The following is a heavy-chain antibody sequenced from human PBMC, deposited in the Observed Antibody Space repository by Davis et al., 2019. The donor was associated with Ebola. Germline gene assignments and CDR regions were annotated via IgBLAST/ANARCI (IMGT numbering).Heavy chain of an antibody. J-gene: IGHJ4*02. Sequence: SETLSLTCTVSGGSISSSSYYWGWIRQPPGKGLEWIGSIYYSGSTNYNPSLKSRVTISVDTSKNQFSLKLSSVTAADTAVYYCARDVGYCTNGVCFGEYYVDYWGQGTLVTVSS. CDR3: ARDVGYCTNGVCFGEYYVDY. CDR1: GGSISSSSYY. CDR2: IYYSGST. D-gene: IGHD2-8*01. V-gene: IGHV4-39*07.